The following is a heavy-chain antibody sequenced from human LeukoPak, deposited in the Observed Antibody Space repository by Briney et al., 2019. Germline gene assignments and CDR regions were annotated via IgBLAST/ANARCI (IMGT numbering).Heavy chain of an antibody. D-gene: IGHD1-26*01. V-gene: IGHV1-46*01. Sequence: ASVKVSCKVSGYTLTELSMHWVRQAPGQGLEWMGIINPSGGSTSYAQKFQGRVTMTRDTSTSTVYMELSSLRSEDTAVYYCARDGLPSSGSYFDYWGQGTLVTVSS. CDR2: INPSGGST. J-gene: IGHJ4*02. CDR1: GYTLTELS. CDR3: ARDGLPSSGSYFDY.